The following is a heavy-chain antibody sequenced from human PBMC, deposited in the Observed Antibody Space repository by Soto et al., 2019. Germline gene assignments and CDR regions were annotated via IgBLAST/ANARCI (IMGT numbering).Heavy chain of an antibody. CDR1: GGTFSSYA. CDR2: IVPIVDTS. J-gene: IGHJ4*02. Sequence: QVQLVQSGAEVRQPASSVKVSCETSGGTFSSYAISWVRQAPGQGLEWMGGIVPIVDTSTYAQKFQGRVTIPADESTSTVYMELSSLRSDDTAVYYCVRVVAIPGYPDNWGQGTLVTVSS. CDR3: VRVVAIPGYPDN. V-gene: IGHV1-69*12. D-gene: IGHD5-12*01.